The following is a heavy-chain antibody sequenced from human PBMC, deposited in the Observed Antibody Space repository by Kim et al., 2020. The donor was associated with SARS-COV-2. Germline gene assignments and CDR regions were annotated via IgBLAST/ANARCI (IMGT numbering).Heavy chain of an antibody. CDR2: IYYSGST. V-gene: IGHV4-59*01. CDR1: GGSISSYY. CDR3: ARVGIAVADYFDY. Sequence: SETLSLTCTVSGGSISSYYWSWIRQPPGKGLEWIGYIYYSGSTNYNPSLKSRVTISVDTSKNQFSLKLSSVTAADTAVYYCARVGIAVADYFDYWGQGTLVTVSS. D-gene: IGHD6-19*01. J-gene: IGHJ4*02.